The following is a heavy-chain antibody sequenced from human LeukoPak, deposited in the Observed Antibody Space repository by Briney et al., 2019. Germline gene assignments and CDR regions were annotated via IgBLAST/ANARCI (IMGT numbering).Heavy chain of an antibody. CDR2: INAGNGNT. Sequence: ASVKVSCKASGYTFTSYAMHWVRQAPGQRLEWMGWINAGNGNTKYSQKFQGRVTIARDTSASTAYMELSSLRSEDTAVYYCARVSMATTNTLDYWGQGTLVTVSS. CDR3: ARVSMATTNTLDY. CDR1: GYTFTSYA. D-gene: IGHD5-24*01. V-gene: IGHV1-3*01. J-gene: IGHJ4*02.